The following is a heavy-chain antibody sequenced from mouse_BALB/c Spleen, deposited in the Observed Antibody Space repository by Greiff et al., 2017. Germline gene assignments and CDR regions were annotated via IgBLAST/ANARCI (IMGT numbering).Heavy chain of an antibody. V-gene: IGHV5-9-4*01. CDR1: GFTFSSYA. D-gene: IGHD2-2*01. CDR2: ISSGGSYT. Sequence: EVKVVESGGGLVKPGGSLKLSCAASGFTFSSYAMSWVRQSPEKRLEWVAEISSGGSYTYYPDTVTGRFTISRDNAKNTLYLEMSSLRSEDTAMYYCARDLYGYDGRGFAYWGQGTLVTVSA. CDR3: ARDLYGYDGRGFAY. J-gene: IGHJ3*01.